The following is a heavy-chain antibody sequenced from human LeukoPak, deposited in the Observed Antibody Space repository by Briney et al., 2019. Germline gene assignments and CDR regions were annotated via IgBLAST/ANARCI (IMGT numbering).Heavy chain of an antibody. CDR3: AKGRITAAGTNDAFDI. V-gene: IGHV3-23*01. CDR1: RFTFSSYA. D-gene: IGHD6-13*01. J-gene: IGHJ3*02. CDR2: ISGSGGST. Sequence: GGSLRLSCTASRFTFSSYALSWVRQAPGKGLEWVSGISGSGGSTYYADSVKGRFAISRDNSKNTLYLQMNTLTAKDTAVYYCAKGRITAAGTNDAFDIWGQGTTVTVSS.